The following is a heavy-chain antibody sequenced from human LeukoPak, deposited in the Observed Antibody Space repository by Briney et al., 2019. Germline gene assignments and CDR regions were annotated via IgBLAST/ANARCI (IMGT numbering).Heavy chain of an antibody. D-gene: IGHD6-13*01. V-gene: IGHV4-38-2*02. CDR1: GYSISSGYY. CDR3: ARAPYSSSPDY. CDR2: IYHSGST. Sequence: SETLSLTCTVSGYSISSGYYWGWIRQPPGKGLEWIGSIYHSGSTYYNPSLKSRVTISVDTSKNQFSLKLSSVTAADTAVYYCARAPYSSSPDYWVQGTLVTVSS. J-gene: IGHJ4*02.